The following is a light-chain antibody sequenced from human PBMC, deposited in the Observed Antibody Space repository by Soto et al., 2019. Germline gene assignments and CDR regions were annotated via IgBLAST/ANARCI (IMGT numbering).Light chain of an antibody. CDR3: QQYSTYSWT. CDR2: DAS. V-gene: IGKV1-5*01. Sequence: DIQMTQSPSTLSASVGDRFTITCRSSQTISNWLAWYQMKPGKAPKLLMHDASSLESGVPSRFSGSASGTEFTLTISSLQPDDFATYFCQQYSTYSWTFGQGTKVDIK. CDR1: QTISNW. J-gene: IGKJ1*01.